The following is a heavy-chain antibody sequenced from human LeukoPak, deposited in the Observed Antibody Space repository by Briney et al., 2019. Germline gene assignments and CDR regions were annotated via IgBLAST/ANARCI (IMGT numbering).Heavy chain of an antibody. D-gene: IGHD4/OR15-4a*01. CDR1: GFTFSSYG. CDR2: INSDGSAT. V-gene: IGHV3-74*03. CDR3: ERDYGA. J-gene: IGHJ5*02. Sequence: PGGSLRLSCAASGFTFSSYGMHWVRQAPGKGLMWVSRINSDGSATTYADFVKGRFTISRDNAKNTVYLQMNSLRVDDTAIYYCERDYGAWGQGTLVTVSP.